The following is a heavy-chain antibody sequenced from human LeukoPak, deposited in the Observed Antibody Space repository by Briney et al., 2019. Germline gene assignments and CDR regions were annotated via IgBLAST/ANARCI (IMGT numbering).Heavy chain of an antibody. CDR3: AREGCSGGSCHVDAFDI. Sequence: GGALRLSCAASGFTFSSYSMNWVRQAPVKGLEWVSSISSSSSYIYYADSVKGLFTISRDNAKNSLYLQMNSLRAEDTDVYYCAREGCSGGSCHVDAFDIWGQGTMVTVSS. CDR2: ISSSSSYI. J-gene: IGHJ3*02. CDR1: GFTFSSYS. V-gene: IGHV3-21*01. D-gene: IGHD2-15*01.